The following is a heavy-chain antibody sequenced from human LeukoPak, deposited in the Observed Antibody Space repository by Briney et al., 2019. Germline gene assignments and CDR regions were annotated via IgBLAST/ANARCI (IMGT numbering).Heavy chain of an antibody. J-gene: IGHJ4*02. CDR3: GIATEDYRLFF. V-gene: IGHV3-30*02. CDR2: IQSDESNK. CDR1: GFTFSNYG. Sequence: PGGSLRLSCTASGFTFSNYGFHWVRQAPGKGLEWVAFIQSDESNKHYADSVKGRFTVSRDNSKNTLYLQMNSLRPEDTADCTKGIATEDYRLFFWGQGAQVTVSS. D-gene: IGHD2-8*01.